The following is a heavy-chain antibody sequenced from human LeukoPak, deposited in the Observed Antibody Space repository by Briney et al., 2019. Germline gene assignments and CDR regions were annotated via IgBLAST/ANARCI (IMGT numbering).Heavy chain of an antibody. Sequence: SETLSLTCAVYGGSFSGYYWSWIRQPPGKGLEWIGEINHSGSTNYNPSLKSRVTISVDTSKNQFSLKLSSVTAADTAVYYCARHYYGSGSSPMDVWGQGTTVTVSS. CDR3: ARHYYGSGSSPMDV. V-gene: IGHV4-34*01. J-gene: IGHJ6*02. D-gene: IGHD3-10*01. CDR2: INHSGST. CDR1: GGSFSGYY.